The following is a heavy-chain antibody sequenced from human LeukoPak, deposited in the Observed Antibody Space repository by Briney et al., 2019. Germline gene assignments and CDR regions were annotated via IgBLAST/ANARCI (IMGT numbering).Heavy chain of an antibody. D-gene: IGHD3-10*01. CDR2: IYSGGST. CDR1: EFSVGSNY. Sequence: GGSLRLSCAASEFSVGSNYMTWVRQAPGKGLEWVSVIYSGGSTYYADSVKGRFTISRDNSKSTLYIQMNSLRAEDTAVYYCARAKPKNMVRGLIMRRESRYYFDYWGQGTLVTVSS. CDR3: ARAKPKNMVRGLIMRRESRYYFDY. J-gene: IGHJ4*02. V-gene: IGHV3-53*01.